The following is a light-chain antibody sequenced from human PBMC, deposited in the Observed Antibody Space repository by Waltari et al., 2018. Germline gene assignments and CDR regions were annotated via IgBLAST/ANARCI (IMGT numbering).Light chain of an antibody. Sequence: IVMTQSPATLSVSLGERATISCRASQSISSNLAWYQQKPGQAPRLLIFGASTRATGIPTRFSGSGSGTEFTLTISSLQSEDFAIYYCQQYNNWLWTFGQGTEVEIK. CDR1: QSISSN. V-gene: IGKV3-15*01. CDR3: QQYNNWLWT. J-gene: IGKJ1*01. CDR2: GAS.